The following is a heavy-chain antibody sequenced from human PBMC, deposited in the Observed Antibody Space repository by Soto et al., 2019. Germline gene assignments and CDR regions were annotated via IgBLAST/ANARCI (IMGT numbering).Heavy chain of an antibody. CDR1: GFTCSSYE. V-gene: IGHV3-48*03. J-gene: IGHJ6*02. D-gene: IGHD3-22*01. CDR2: ISSSGSTI. CDR3: ARGGGAGGQWLLCYYYSMDV. Sequence: PGGSLTCSCAASGFTCSSYEMNWVRQAPGKGLEWVSYISSSGSTIYYAYSVKGRFTISRDNAKNSLYLQMNSLRAEDTAVSYCARGGGAGGQWLLCYYYSMDVCGQWTTVPVS.